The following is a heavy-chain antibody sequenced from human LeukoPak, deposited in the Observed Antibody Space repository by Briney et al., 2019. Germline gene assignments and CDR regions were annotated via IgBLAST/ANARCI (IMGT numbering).Heavy chain of an antibody. D-gene: IGHD6-13*01. J-gene: IGHJ4*02. CDR3: AKDNGGSSSWYIFDY. V-gene: IGHV3-23*01. Sequence: GGSLRLSCAASGFIFSNYAMSWVRQAPGKGLDWVSAISVSGANTYYADSVKGRFTISRDNSKNTLYLQMNSLRAEDTAVYYRAKDNGGSSSWYIFDYWGQGTLVTVSS. CDR1: GFIFSNYA. CDR2: ISVSGANT.